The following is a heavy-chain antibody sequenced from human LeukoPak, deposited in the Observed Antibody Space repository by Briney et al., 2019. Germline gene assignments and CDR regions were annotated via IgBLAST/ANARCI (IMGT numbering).Heavy chain of an antibody. Sequence: SETLSLTCSVSGGSIGTYYWTWIRQPPGKGLECIGYIYYTGSTNYSPSLKSRASVSVDTSKNQVSLKMTSVTAADTAVYYCARPSIPSAAASALDIWGQGTMVTVSS. CDR2: IYYTGST. D-gene: IGHD2-2*01. J-gene: IGHJ3*02. V-gene: IGHV4-59*08. CDR3: ARPSIPSAAASALDI. CDR1: GGSIGTYY.